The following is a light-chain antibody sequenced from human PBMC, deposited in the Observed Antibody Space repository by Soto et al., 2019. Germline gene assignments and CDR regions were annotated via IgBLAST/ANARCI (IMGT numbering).Light chain of an antibody. CDR3: HHRSNWPPEDA. Sequence: EIVLTQSPVTLSLSPGERATLSCRASQSVSSYLAWYQQKPGQRPRLLVYDASKRATGIPARFSGSGSGTDFTLTISSLNAEDFGTYFCHHRSNWPPEDAFGQGTKLEI. J-gene: IGKJ2*01. CDR1: QSVSSY. V-gene: IGKV3-11*01. CDR2: DAS.